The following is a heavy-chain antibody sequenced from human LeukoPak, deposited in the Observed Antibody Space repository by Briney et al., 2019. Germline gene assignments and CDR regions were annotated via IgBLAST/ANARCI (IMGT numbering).Heavy chain of an antibody. J-gene: IGHJ6*03. V-gene: IGHV1-2*02. Sequence: GASVKVSCKASGYTFTGYYMHWVRQAPGQGLEWMGWINPNSGGTNYAQKSQGRVTMTRDTSISTAYMELSRLRSDDTAVYYCASGDIVVVPAAPRYHYYYMDVWGKGTTVTVSS. CDR2: INPNSGGT. CDR1: GYTFTGYY. D-gene: IGHD2-2*01. CDR3: ASGDIVVVPAAPRYHYYYMDV.